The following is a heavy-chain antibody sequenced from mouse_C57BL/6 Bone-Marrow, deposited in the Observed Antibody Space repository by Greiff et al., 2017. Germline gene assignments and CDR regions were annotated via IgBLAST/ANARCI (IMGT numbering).Heavy chain of an antibody. J-gene: IGHJ2*01. Sequence: QVQLQQSGAELARPGASVKLSCKASGYTFTSYGISWVKQRTGQGLEWIGEIYPRSGNTYYNEKFKGKATLTADKSSSTAYLELRSLTSEDSAVYFCAITTVVAFSKYFDYWGQGTTLTVSS. CDR3: AITTVVAFSKYFDY. D-gene: IGHD1-1*01. CDR1: GYTFTSYG. V-gene: IGHV1-81*01. CDR2: IYPRSGNT.